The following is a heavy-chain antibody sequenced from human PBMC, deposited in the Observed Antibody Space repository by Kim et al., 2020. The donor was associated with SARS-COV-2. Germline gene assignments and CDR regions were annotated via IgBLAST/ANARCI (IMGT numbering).Heavy chain of an antibody. D-gene: IGHD3-10*01. CDR2: INSDGSST. CDR1: GFTFSSYW. J-gene: IGHJ5*02. CDR3: AREDYYGSGSYYNVRGWFDP. V-gene: IGHV3-74*01. Sequence: GGSLRLSCAASGFTFSSYWMHWVRQAPGKGLVWVSRINSDGSSTSYADSVKGRFTISRDNAKNTLYLQMNSLRAEDTAVYYCAREDYYGSGSYYNVRGWFDPWGQGTLVTVSS.